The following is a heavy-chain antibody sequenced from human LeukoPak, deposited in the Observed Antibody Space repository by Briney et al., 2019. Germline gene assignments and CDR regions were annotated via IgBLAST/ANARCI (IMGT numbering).Heavy chain of an antibody. CDR2: IYYSGST. CDR1: GGSISSYY. J-gene: IGHJ4*02. Sequence: SETLSLTCTVSGGSISSYYWSWIRQPPGKGLEWIGYIYYSGSTNYNPSLKSRVTISVDTSKNQFSLKLSSVTAADTAVYYCARVRAAAEYYFDYWGQGTLVTVSS. D-gene: IGHD6-13*01. V-gene: IGHV4-59*01. CDR3: ARVRAAAEYYFDY.